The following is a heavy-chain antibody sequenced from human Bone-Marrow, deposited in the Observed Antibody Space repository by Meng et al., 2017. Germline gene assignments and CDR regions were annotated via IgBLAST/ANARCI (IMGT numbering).Heavy chain of an antibody. Sequence: GGSLRLSCAASGFTFTSYSMNWVRQAPGKGLEWVSSIGSNSRSTYYSESVKGRFTISRDNAKNSLCLQMNSLRAEDTAVYYCARDRDHITSYYEDGFDYWGQGTLVTVSS. J-gene: IGHJ4*02. V-gene: IGHV3-21*01. CDR3: ARDRDHITSYYEDGFDY. CDR1: GFTFTSYS. CDR2: IGSNSRST. D-gene: IGHD3-3*01.